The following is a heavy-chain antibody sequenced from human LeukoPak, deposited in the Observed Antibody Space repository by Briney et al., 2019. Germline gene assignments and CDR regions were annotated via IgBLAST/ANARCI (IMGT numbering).Heavy chain of an antibody. CDR3: ARDVQLERPPPLIGYYYMDV. CDR1: GYSISSGYY. V-gene: IGHV4-38-2*02. Sequence: SETLSLTCTVSGYSISSGYYWGWIRQPPGKGLEWIGSIYHSGSTYYNPSLKSRVTISVDTSKNQFSLKLTSVTAADTAVYYCARDVQLERPPPLIGYYYMDVWGKGTTVTVSS. D-gene: IGHD1-1*01. J-gene: IGHJ6*03. CDR2: IYHSGST.